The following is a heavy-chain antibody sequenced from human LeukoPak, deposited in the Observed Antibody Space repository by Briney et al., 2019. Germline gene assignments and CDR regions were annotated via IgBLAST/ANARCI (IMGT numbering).Heavy chain of an antibody. J-gene: IGHJ4*02. V-gene: IGHV3-30*02. CDR3: AKASGQAGYCSSTSCHYTFDY. CDR2: IRYDGSNK. Sequence: GGSLRLSCAASGFTFSSYGMHWVRQAPGKGLEWVAFIRYDGSNKYYADSVKGRFTISRDNSKNTLYLQMNSLRAEDTAVYYCAKASGQAGYCSSTSCHYTFDYWGQGTLVTVSS. CDR1: GFTFSSYG. D-gene: IGHD2-2*01.